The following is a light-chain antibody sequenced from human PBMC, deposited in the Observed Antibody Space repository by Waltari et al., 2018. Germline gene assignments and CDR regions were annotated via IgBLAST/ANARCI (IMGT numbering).Light chain of an antibody. CDR3: QQYNNWPPRT. Sequence: EIVMTQSPATLSVSPGERDTLSCRASQSVSSNLAWYQQKPGHAPRLLIYGASTRATGIPARFSGSGSGTEFTLTISSMQSEDFAVYYCQQYNNWPPRTFGQGTKLEIK. CDR1: QSVSSN. J-gene: IGKJ2*01. CDR2: GAS. V-gene: IGKV3-15*01.